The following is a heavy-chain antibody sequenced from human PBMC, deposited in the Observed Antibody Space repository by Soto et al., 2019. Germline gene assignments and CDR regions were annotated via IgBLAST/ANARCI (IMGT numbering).Heavy chain of an antibody. CDR3: VKGHRALDN. V-gene: IGHV3-72*01. Sequence: GSLRLSCAASGFTFSDSYMDWVRQAPGKGLEWVGRIRNKANSYTTEYAASVKGRFTISRDDSKNSLSLQMNSLKSEDTAVYYCVKGHRALDNLGQGTLVTVSS. CDR2: IRNKANSYTT. CDR1: GFTFSDSY. J-gene: IGHJ4*02.